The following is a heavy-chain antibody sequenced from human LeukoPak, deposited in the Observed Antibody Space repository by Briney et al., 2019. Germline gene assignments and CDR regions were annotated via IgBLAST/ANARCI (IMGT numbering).Heavy chain of an antibody. CDR1: GFTFSSYA. CDR3: ARDRGERDRGDKYNWFDP. V-gene: IGHV3-30-3*01. J-gene: IGHJ5*02. CDR2: ISYDGSNK. Sequence: PGGSLRLSCAASGFTFSSYAMHWVRQAPGKGLEWVAVISYDGSNKYYADSVKGRFTISRDNSKNTLYLQMNSLRAEDTAVYYCARDRGERDRGDKYNWFDPWGQGTLVTVSS. D-gene: IGHD3-16*01.